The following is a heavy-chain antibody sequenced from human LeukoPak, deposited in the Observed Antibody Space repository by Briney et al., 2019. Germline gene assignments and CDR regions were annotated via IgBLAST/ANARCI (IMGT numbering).Heavy chain of an antibody. CDR1: GFTFSSYS. Sequence: PGGSLRLSCAASGFTFSSYSMNWVRQAPGKGLEWVSYISSSSSTIYYADSVKGRFTISRDNAKNSLYLQMNSMRAEDTAVYYCARAEVLGDTALFDYWGQGTLVTVSS. V-gene: IGHV3-48*01. CDR3: ARAEVLGDTALFDY. J-gene: IGHJ4*02. CDR2: ISSSSSTI. D-gene: IGHD2-2*02.